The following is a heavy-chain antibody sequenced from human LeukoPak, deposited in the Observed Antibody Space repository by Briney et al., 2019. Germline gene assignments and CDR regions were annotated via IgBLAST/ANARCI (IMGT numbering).Heavy chain of an antibody. V-gene: IGHV3-21*01. D-gene: IGHD3-9*01. CDR2: ITSGGDYI. J-gene: IGHJ4*02. CDR1: GFTFNTFN. Sequence: GGSQRLSCAASGFTFNTFNMNWVRQAPGKGLEWVSSITSGGDYIYYADSVKGRFTTSRDNAKNSLSLQLNSLRVEDTAVYYCARGHYDVLAASYKWTPDYWGQGTLVTVSS. CDR3: ARGHYDVLAASYKWTPDY.